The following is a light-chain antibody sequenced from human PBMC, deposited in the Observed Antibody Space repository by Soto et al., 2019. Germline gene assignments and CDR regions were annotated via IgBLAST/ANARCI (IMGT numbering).Light chain of an antibody. CDR2: GAS. V-gene: IGKV3-15*01. CDR1: QSVSNN. CDR3: QQYNNWPFT. J-gene: IGKJ3*01. Sequence: EIVLTQSPGTLSLSPGERATLSCRASQSVSNNYLAWYQQKPGQAPRLLIYGASTRATGIPARFSGSGSGTEFTLTISSLQSEDFAVYYCQQYNNWPFTFGPGTKVDIK.